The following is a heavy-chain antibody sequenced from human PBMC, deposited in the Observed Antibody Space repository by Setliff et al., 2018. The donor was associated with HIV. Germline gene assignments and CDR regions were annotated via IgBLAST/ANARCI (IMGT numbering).Heavy chain of an antibody. D-gene: IGHD5-12*01. CDR1: GYTFTSYG. V-gene: IGHV1-18*01. Sequence: ASVKVSCKASGYTFTSYGISWVRQAPGQGLEWMGWISTYNGNTNYAQKLQGRVTMTTDTSTSTAYMELRSLRSDDTAVYYCARGIVWGSAYVYYFDSWGQGTLVTVSS. CDR2: ISTYNGNT. CDR3: ARGIVWGSAYVYYFDS. J-gene: IGHJ4*02.